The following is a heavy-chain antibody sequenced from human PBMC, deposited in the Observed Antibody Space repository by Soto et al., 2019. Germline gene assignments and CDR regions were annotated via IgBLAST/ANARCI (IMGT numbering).Heavy chain of an antibody. CDR1: GFTFSSYG. J-gene: IGHJ6*02. CDR3: ARDLGYCSGGSCYGGYYYGMDV. V-gene: IGHV3-33*01. CDR2: IWYDGSNK. D-gene: IGHD2-15*01. Sequence: QVQLVESGGGVVQPGRSLRLSCAASGFTFSSYGMHWVRQAPGKGLEWVAVIWYDGSNKYYADSVKGRFPISRDNSKNTLYLQMNSLRAEDTAVYYCARDLGYCSGGSCYGGYYYGMDVWGQGTTVTVSS.